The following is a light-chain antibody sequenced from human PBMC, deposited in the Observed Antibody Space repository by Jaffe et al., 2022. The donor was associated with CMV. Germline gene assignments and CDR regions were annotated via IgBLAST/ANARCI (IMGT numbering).Light chain of an antibody. CDR2: AAS. CDR3: QQLET. V-gene: IGKV1-9*01. Sequence: DIQLTQSPSFLSASVGDRLTITCRASQGISSYLAWYQQKPGKAPKLLIHAASTLQSGVPSRFSGSGSGTEFTLTISSLQPEDFATYYCQQLETFGPGTTVEIK. CDR1: QGISSY. J-gene: IGKJ3*01.